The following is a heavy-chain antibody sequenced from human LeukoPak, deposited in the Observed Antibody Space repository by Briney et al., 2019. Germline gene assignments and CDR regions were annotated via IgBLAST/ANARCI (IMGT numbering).Heavy chain of an antibody. Sequence: PGGSLRLSCTASGFTFSSYSMNWVRHAPGKGLMWVSRIKTDGSITNYADSVKGRFTISRDNAKNTLYLQMNSLRAEDTAVYYCSRGRLEGGGFDYWGQGTLVTVSS. CDR2: IKTDGSIT. J-gene: IGHJ4*02. CDR3: SRGRLEGGGFDY. D-gene: IGHD3-3*01. CDR1: GFTFSSYS. V-gene: IGHV3-74*01.